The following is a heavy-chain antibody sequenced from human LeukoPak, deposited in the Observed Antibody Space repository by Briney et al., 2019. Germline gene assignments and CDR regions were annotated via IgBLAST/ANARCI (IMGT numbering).Heavy chain of an antibody. J-gene: IGHJ4*02. CDR1: GFTFSTYN. CDR3: ARDLHFAFDY. V-gene: IGHV3-48*02. CDR2: ILSSSTGM. Sequence: GGSLRLSCAASGFTFSTYNMNWVRQAPGQGLEWISYILSSSTGMSYADSVKGRFTISRDNAKNSLYLQMSSLRDDDTAVYYCARDLHFAFDYWGRGTLVTVSS.